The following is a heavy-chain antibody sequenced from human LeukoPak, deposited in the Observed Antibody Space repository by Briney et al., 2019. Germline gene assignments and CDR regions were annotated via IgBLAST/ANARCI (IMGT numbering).Heavy chain of an antibody. D-gene: IGHD3-16*01. J-gene: IGHJ3*02. CDR2: IIPIFGTA. V-gene: IGHV1-69*05. Sequence: GASVKVSCKASGGTFSSYAISWVRQAPGQGLEWMGGIIPIFGTANYAQKFQGRVTITTDESTSTAYMELSSLRSEDTAVYYCARDAVGESYAFDIWGQGTMVTVSS. CDR3: ARDAVGESYAFDI. CDR1: GGTFSSYA.